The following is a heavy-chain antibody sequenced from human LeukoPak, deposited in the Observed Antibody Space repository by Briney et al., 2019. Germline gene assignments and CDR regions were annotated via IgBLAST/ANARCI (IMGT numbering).Heavy chain of an antibody. J-gene: IGHJ4*01. CDR2: IYSGGST. CDR1: GFTVSSNY. D-gene: IGHD3-22*01. Sequence: PGGSLRLSCAASGFTVSSNYMSWVRQAPGKGLEWVSVIYSGGSTYYADSVKGRFTISRDNSKNTLYLQMNSLRAEDTAVYYCARGTRYYYDSSGPPEDYWGQGTLVTVSS. V-gene: IGHV3-53*01. CDR3: ARGTRYYYDSSGPPEDY.